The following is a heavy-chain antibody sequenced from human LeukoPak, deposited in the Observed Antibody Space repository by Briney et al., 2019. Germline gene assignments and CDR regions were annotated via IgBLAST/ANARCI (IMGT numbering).Heavy chain of an antibody. CDR2: IKSKPDGETT. CDR3: TTLLH. V-gene: IGHV3-15*01. D-gene: IGHD2-15*01. CDR1: GFTFSDAW. Sequence: GGSLRLSCAASGFTFSDAWMNWVRQAPGKGLEWVGRIKSKPDGETTDYAAPVKDRFTISRVDSKNTLYLQMDSLKIEDTAVYYCTTLLHWGQGILVTVSS. J-gene: IGHJ4*02.